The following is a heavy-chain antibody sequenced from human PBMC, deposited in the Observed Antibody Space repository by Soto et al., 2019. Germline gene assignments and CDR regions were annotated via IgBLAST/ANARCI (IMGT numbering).Heavy chain of an antibody. CDR3: AKADIVATYPVCFDY. D-gene: IGHD5-12*01. CDR1: GFTFSNHA. J-gene: IGHJ4*02. CDR2: ISGSGGST. V-gene: IGHV3-23*01. Sequence: PGGSLRLSCAASGFTFSNHAMDGVRQAPGKGLEWVSAISGSGGSTYYADSVKGRFTISRDNSKNTLYLQMNSLRAEDTAVYYCAKADIVATYPVCFDYWGQGTLVTVSS.